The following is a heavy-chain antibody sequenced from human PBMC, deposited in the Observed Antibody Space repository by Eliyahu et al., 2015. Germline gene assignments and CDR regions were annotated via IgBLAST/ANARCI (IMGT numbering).Heavy chain of an antibody. V-gene: IGHV1-69*06. D-gene: IGHD5-12*01. CDR3: ARDKDVRXVAREFYYGMDV. CDR2: IIPIFGTA. Sequence: EVKKPGSSVKVSCKASGGTFSSYAISWVRQAPGQGLEWMGGIIPIFGTANYAQKFQGRVTITAXKSTSTAYMXLSSLRSEDTAVYYCARDKDVRXVAREFYYGMDVWGQGTTVTVSS. J-gene: IGHJ6*02. CDR1: GGTFSSYA.